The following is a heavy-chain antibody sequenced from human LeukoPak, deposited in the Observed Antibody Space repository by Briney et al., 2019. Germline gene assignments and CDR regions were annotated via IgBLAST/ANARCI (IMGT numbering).Heavy chain of an antibody. CDR1: GFTFSSYW. Sequence: PGGSLRLSCAASGFTFSSYWMHWVRQAPGKGLVWVSRINNDGSSTSYADSVKGRFTISRDNAKNTLYLQMNSLRAEDTAVYYCARSGGSGWYGDFDYWGQGTLVTVSS. D-gene: IGHD6-19*01. CDR2: INNDGSST. J-gene: IGHJ4*02. CDR3: ARSGGSGWYGDFDY. V-gene: IGHV3-74*01.